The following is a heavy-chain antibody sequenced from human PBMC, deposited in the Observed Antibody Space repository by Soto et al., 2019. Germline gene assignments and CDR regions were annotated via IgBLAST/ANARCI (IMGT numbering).Heavy chain of an antibody. D-gene: IGHD3-22*01. V-gene: IGHV1-18*01. CDR1: GYTFTSYG. J-gene: IGHJ4*02. CDR3: ARSHDSSGYYSRAPYYFDY. Sequence: QVQLVQSGAEVKKPGASVKVSCMASGYTFTSYGISWVRQAPGQGLEWMGWISAYNGNTNYAQKLQGRVTMTTDTSTSTAYMELRSLRSDDTAVYYCARSHDSSGYYSRAPYYFDYWGQGTLVTVSS. CDR2: ISAYNGNT.